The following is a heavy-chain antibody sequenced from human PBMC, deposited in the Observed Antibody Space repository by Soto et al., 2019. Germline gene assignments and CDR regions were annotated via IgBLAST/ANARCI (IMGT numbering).Heavy chain of an antibody. CDR1: GGTFSSYA. CDR3: ARDYVRYCSGGSFPWAFDY. V-gene: IGHV1-69*01. D-gene: IGHD2-15*01. J-gene: IGHJ4*02. Sequence: QVQLVQSGAEVKKPGSSVKVSCKASGGTFSSYAISWVRQAPGQGLEWMGGIIPIFGTANYAQKFQGRVTITADVSTSTAYMELSSLRSEDTAVYYCARDYVRYCSGGSFPWAFDYWGQGTLVTVSS. CDR2: IIPIFGTA.